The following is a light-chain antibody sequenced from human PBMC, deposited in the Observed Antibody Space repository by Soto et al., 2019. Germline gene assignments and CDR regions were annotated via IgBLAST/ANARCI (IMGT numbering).Light chain of an antibody. CDR2: GAS. J-gene: IGKJ2*02. CDR1: QSVDTY. CDR3: QQYDHWPLWT. V-gene: IGKV3-15*01. Sequence: EVVLTQSPATLSVSPGERATLSCTASQSVDTYLAWYQQKPGQAPRPLIYGASNRATGFPARFIGSGSGTEFTLTISSLQTEDCAVYYCQQYDHWPLWTFGPGTKLEI.